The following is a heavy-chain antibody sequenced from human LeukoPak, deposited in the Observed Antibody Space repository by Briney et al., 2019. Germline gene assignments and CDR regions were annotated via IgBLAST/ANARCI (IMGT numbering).Heavy chain of an antibody. CDR2: ISPFNGKT. J-gene: IGHJ4*02. Sequence: ASVKVSCKASGYTFITSGITWVRQAPGHGLKWMGWISPFNGKTRFAEEFQDRLTMTTDTPTRTAYMVLTSLRSDDTAVYYCVRDRDATPDDVRDYWGQGTLVTVSS. CDR1: GYTFITSG. D-gene: IGHD2-21*02. CDR3: VRDRDATPDDVRDY. V-gene: IGHV1-18*01.